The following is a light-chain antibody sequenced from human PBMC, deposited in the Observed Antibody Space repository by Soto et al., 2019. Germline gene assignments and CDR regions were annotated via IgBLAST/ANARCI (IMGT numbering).Light chain of an antibody. V-gene: IGLV2-23*02. CDR2: EVN. Sequence: QSALTQPASVSGTPGESITISCTGTNSDVGKYDFVSWYQHYQDKAPKFIIYEVNKPPSGVSQRFSGSKSGSTASLTSSVLQADDEAQYYCCSYSSSETVVFGGGTKLNVL. CDR3: CSYSSSETVV. J-gene: IGLJ3*02. CDR1: NSDVGKYDF.